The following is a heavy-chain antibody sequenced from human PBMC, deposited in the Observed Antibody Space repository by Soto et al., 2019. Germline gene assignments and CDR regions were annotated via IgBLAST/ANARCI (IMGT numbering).Heavy chain of an antibody. CDR2: ISAHTGSS. V-gene: IGHV1-18*01. D-gene: IGHD3-22*01. CDR3: ARAFFYQGSDSRGYSFDAFDF. J-gene: IGHJ3*01. Sequence: QVQLVQSGAEVKKPGASVKVSCKASGYNFTSSGMSWVRQAPGQGLEGMGWISAHTGSSEYAQRFQGRVTMTTDRSTSTAYMELRSLRSDDTAVYYCARAFFYQGSDSRGYSFDAFDFWCPGTLVTVSS. CDR1: GYNFTSSG.